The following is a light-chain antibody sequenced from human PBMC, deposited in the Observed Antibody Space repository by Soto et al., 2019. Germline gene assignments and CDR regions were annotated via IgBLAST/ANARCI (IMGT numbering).Light chain of an antibody. CDR3: EQYNNWWT. CDR2: GAS. V-gene: IGKV3-15*01. CDR1: QSVSSS. Sequence: EVVMTQSPATLSVSPGERATLSCRASQSVSSSLACYQQKPGQAPRLLMYGASTRATGIPARFSRSWSETEFTLTISSLQSDDCAVYYCEQYNNWWTFGQGTKVEIK. J-gene: IGKJ1*01.